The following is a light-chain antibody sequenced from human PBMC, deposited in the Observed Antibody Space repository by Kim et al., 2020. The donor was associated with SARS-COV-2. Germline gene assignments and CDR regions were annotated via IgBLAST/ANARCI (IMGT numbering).Light chain of an antibody. CDR3: QVWDSSSDHWV. V-gene: IGLV3-21*04. J-gene: IGLJ3*02. CDR2: YDS. CDR1: NIGSKS. Sequence: ELTQPPSVSVAPGKTARITCGGNNIGSKSVHWYQQKPGQAPVLVIYYDSDRPSGIPERFSGSNSGNTATLTISRVEAGDEADYYCQVWDSSSDHWVFGGGTQLTVL.